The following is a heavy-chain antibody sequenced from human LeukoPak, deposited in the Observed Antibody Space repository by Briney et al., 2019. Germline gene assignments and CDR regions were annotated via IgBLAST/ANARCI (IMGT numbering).Heavy chain of an antibody. J-gene: IGHJ5*02. CDR1: GYTFTGYY. D-gene: IGHD3-10*01. Sequence: ASVKVSCKASGYTFTGYYMHWVRQAPGQGLEWMGWINRNSGGTNYAQKFQGRVTMTRDTSISTAYMELSRLRSDDTAVYYCARVPDYYGSGSSSNWFDPWGQGTLVTVSS. CDR2: INRNSGGT. V-gene: IGHV1-2*02. CDR3: ARVPDYYGSGSSSNWFDP.